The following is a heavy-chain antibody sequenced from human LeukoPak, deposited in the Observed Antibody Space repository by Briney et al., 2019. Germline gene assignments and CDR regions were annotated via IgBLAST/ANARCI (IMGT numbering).Heavy chain of an antibody. CDR3: AARGDSYYYGSGSYLKPYYYYYIDV. Sequence: SETLSLTCAVSGYSISSGYYWGWIRQPPEKGLEWIGSLYDSGSSYYNPSLKSRVTISVDTSKNQFSLKLSSVTAADTAVYYCAARGDSYYYGSGSYLKPYYYYYIDVWGKGTTVTVSS. J-gene: IGHJ6*03. CDR1: GYSISSGYY. CDR2: LYDSGSS. V-gene: IGHV4-38-2*01. D-gene: IGHD3-10*01.